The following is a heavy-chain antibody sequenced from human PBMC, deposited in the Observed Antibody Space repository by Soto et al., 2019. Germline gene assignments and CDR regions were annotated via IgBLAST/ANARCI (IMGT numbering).Heavy chain of an antibody. CDR1: GGSISGGDYY. Sequence: SETLSLTCMVSGGSISGGDYYWSWIRQPPGKGMEWIGHIYYSGSTNYNPSLKSRVTISVDTSKNQFSLKLSSVTAADTAVYYCARDQGYYASSGYYYVYYGMDVWGQGTTVT. J-gene: IGHJ6*02. CDR2: IYYSGST. D-gene: IGHD3-22*01. V-gene: IGHV4-61*08. CDR3: ARDQGYYASSGYYYVYYGMDV.